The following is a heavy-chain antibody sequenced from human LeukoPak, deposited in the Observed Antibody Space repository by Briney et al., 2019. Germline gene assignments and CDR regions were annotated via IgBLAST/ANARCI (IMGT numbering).Heavy chain of an antibody. CDR1: GGSISNYY. CDR3: ARNNYDRWYYFDY. D-gene: IGHD3-22*01. V-gene: IGHV4-59*01. Sequence: SETLSLTCTVSGGSISNYYWSWIRQPPGQGLEWIGYIYYSGITNYNPSLNSRVTISVATSKNQYSLKLSSVTAADTAVYYCARNNYDRWYYFDYWGQGTLVTVSS. J-gene: IGHJ4*02. CDR2: IYYSGIT.